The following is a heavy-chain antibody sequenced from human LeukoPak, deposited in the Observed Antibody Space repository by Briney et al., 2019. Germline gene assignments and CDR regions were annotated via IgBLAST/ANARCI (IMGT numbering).Heavy chain of an antibody. CDR3: ARQGYWSGYFVFDY. J-gene: IGHJ4*02. D-gene: IGHD3-3*01. CDR2: IYYSGTT. V-gene: IGHV4-59*08. Sequence: WETLSLTCTVSGGSISNHYWSWIRQPPGKGLEYIGFIYYSGTTNYNPSLKSRVTISVDTSKNQFSLKLSSATAADTAVYYCARQGYWSGYFVFDYWGQGSLVTVSS. CDR1: GGSISNHY.